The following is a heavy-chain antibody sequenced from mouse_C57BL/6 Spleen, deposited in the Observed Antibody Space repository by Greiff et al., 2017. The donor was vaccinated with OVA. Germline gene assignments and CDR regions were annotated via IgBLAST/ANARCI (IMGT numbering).Heavy chain of an antibody. CDR2: IDPSDSYT. Sequence: QVQLQQPGAELVMPGASVKLSCKASGYTFTSYWMHWVKQRPGQGLEWIGEIDPSDSYTNYNQKFKGKSTLTVDESSSTAYMQLSSLTSEDSAVYYCARSNPGTGYFDVWGTGTTVTVSS. J-gene: IGHJ1*03. D-gene: IGHD4-1*01. V-gene: IGHV1-69*01. CDR3: ARSNPGTGYFDV. CDR1: GYTFTSYW.